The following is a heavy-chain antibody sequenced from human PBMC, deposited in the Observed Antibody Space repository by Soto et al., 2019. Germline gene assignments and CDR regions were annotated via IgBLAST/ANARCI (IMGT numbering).Heavy chain of an antibody. Sequence: TVGSLRLSCAASGFTFSSYSMNWVRQAPGKGLEWVSYISSSSSTIYYADSVKGRFTISRDNAKNSLYLQMNSLRAEDTAVYYCARDRYGDYVADIWGQGTMVTVSS. CDR1: GFTFSSYS. V-gene: IGHV3-48*01. CDR3: ARDRYGDYVADI. J-gene: IGHJ3*02. D-gene: IGHD4-17*01. CDR2: ISSSSSTI.